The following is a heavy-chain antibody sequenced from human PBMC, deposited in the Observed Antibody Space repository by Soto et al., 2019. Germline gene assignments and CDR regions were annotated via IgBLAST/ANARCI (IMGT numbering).Heavy chain of an antibody. CDR3: ARASGYCSSTSCSEYYYYGMDV. Sequence: GASVKVSCKASGYTFTSYGISWVRQAPGQGLEWMGWINAGNGNTNYSQKFQGRVTITRDTSASTAYMELSSLRSEDTAVYYCARASGYCSSTSCSEYYYYGMDVWGQGTTVTVSS. D-gene: IGHD2-2*01. CDR1: GYTFTSYG. CDR2: INAGNGNT. V-gene: IGHV1-18*01. J-gene: IGHJ6*02.